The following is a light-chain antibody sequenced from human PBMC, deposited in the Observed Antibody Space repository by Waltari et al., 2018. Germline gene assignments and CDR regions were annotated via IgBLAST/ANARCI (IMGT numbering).Light chain of an antibody. CDR1: SNDIGNSNH. J-gene: IGLJ2*01. CDR3: LSYASSITFV. CDR2: EVT. V-gene: IGLV2-23*02. Sequence: QPALTQPASVSGSPGQSISISCTATSNDIGNSNHVCWYQQPPGKVPKPIIYEVTKRPSGISDRFSGSKSGNTASLTISGLQAEDEADYYCLSYASSITFVFGGGTKLSVL.